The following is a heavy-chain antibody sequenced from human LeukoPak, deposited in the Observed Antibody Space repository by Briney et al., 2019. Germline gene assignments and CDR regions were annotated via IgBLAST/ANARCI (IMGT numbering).Heavy chain of an antibody. CDR2: IKQDGSEK. D-gene: IGHD5-12*01. CDR1: GLTFSSCW. Sequence: PGGSLRLSCAASGLTFSSCWMSWVRQAPGKGLEWVANIKQDGSEKYYVDSVKGRFTISRDNAKNSLYQQMNSLRAEDTAVYYCARVLIVATIVYFDYWGQGTLVTVSS. CDR3: ARVLIVATIVYFDY. V-gene: IGHV3-7*01. J-gene: IGHJ4*02.